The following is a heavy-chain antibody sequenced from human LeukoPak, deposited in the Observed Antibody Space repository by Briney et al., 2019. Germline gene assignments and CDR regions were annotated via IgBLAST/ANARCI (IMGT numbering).Heavy chain of an antibody. D-gene: IGHD3-22*01. J-gene: IGHJ4*02. CDR1: GFTFSSYS. V-gene: IGHV3-21*01. Sequence: GGSLRLSCAASGFTFSSYSMNWVRQAPGKGLEWVSSISSSSSYIYYADSVKGRFTISRDNAKNSLYLQMNSLRAEDTAEYFCARDVRTDYYDSSGYLDYWGQGTLVTVSS. CDR2: ISSSSSYI. CDR3: ARDVRTDYYDSSGYLDY.